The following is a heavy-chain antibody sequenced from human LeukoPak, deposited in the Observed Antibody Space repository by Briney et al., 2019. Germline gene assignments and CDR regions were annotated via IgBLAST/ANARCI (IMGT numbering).Heavy chain of an antibody. CDR2: IYYSGST. D-gene: IGHD5-18*01. J-gene: IGHJ6*02. CDR1: GGSISSYY. Sequence: PSETLSLTCTVSGGSISSYYWSWIRQPPGKGLEWIGYIYYSGSTNYNPSLKSRVTISVDTSKNQFPLKLSSVTAADTAVYYCARGHTAMDDYYYYGMDVWGQGTTVTVSS. CDR3: ARGHTAMDDYYYYGMDV. V-gene: IGHV4-59*01.